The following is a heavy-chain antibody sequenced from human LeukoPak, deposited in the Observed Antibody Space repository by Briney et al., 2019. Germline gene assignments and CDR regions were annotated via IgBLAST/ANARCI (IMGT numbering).Heavy chain of an antibody. CDR2: ISGSGGST. CDR3: AKDSYYSYIVVVPAAMGYFDY. J-gene: IGHJ4*02. V-gene: IGHV3-23*01. D-gene: IGHD2-2*01. Sequence: PGGSLRLSCAASGFTFSSYAMSWVRQAPGKGLEWVSAISGSGGSTYYADSVKGRFTISRDNSKNTLYLQMNSLRAEDTAVYYCAKDSYYSYIVVVPAAMGYFDYWGQGTLVTVSS. CDR1: GFTFSSYA.